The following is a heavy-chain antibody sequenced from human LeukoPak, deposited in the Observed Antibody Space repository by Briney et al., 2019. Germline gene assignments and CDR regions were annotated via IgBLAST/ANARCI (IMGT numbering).Heavy chain of an antibody. CDR3: ARAHSSSLPFDY. V-gene: IGHV4-59*01. CDR2: IYHSGST. CDR1: GGSISSYY. Sequence: SETLSLTCTVSGGSISSYYWSWIRQPPGKGLEWIGYIYHSGSTNYNPSLKSRVTISVDTSKNQFSLKLSSVTAADTAVYYCARAHSSSLPFDYWGQGTLVTVSS. D-gene: IGHD6-13*01. J-gene: IGHJ4*02.